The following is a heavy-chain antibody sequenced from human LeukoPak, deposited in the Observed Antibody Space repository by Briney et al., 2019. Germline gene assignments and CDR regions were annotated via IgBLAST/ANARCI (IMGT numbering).Heavy chain of an antibody. CDR3: ARGVRQWLLTYYFDY. CDR2: ISSNGGST. J-gene: IGHJ4*02. Sequence: GGSLRLSCAASGFTFSSYAMHWVRQAPGKGLEYVSAISSNGGSTYYADSVKGRFTISRDNAKNSLYLQMNSLRAEDTAVYYCARGVRQWLLTYYFDYWGQGTLVTVSS. V-gene: IGHV3-64*02. D-gene: IGHD6-19*01. CDR1: GFTFSSYA.